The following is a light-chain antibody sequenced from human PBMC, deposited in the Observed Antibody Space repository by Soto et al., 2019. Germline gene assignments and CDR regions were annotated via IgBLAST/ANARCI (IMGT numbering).Light chain of an antibody. CDR2: GAT. V-gene: IGKV1D-12*01. Sequence: DVQVTQSPSYVSASVGDGVTITCRASQGIGTWLAWYQQKPGKAPSLLIYGATDLQSGVPSRFSGSGLGTHFSLTIFSLQPEDFATYYCQQTNSFPITFGQGTRLEI. J-gene: IGKJ5*01. CDR3: QQTNSFPIT. CDR1: QGIGTW.